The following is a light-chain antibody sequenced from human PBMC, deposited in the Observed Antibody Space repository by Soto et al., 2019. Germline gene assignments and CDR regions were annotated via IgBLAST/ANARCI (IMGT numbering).Light chain of an antibody. CDR2: DVN. CDR1: SSAVGGYDY. CDR3: SSYTSRSNVI. V-gene: IGLV2-14*03. Sequence: QSVLTQPASVSGSPGQSITISCTGTSSAVGGYDYVSWYQQHPGKAPKLMIYDVNIRPSGVSIRFSGSKSGNTASLTISGLQAEDEADYYCSSYTSRSNVIFGGGTQLTVL. J-gene: IGLJ2*01.